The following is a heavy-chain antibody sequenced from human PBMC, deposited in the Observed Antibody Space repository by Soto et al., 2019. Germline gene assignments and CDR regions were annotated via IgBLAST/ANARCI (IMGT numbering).Heavy chain of an antibody. CDR3: ARFSREYSSSSYRFDY. CDR1: GYTFTSYD. D-gene: IGHD6-6*01. CDR2: MNPNSGNT. J-gene: IGHJ4*02. Sequence: QVQLVQSGAEVKKPGASVKVSCKASGYTFTSYDINWVRQATGQGLEWMGWMNPNSGNTGYAQKFQGRVTMTRNTSISTAYMELSSLRSEDTAVYYCARFSREYSSSSYRFDYWCQGTLVTVSS. V-gene: IGHV1-8*01.